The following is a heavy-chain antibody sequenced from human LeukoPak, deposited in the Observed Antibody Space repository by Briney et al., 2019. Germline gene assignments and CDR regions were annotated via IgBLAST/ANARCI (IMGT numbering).Heavy chain of an antibody. CDR1: GFTFSSYA. D-gene: IGHD2-8*02. Sequence: GGSLRLSCAASGFTFSSYAMSWVRQAPGKGLEWVSAISGSGGSTYYADSVRGRFTISRDNSKNTLFLQMNSLRAEDTAVYYCAKDTLGYCTGGVCSHFDYWGQGTLVTVSS. CDR3: AKDTLGYCTGGVCSHFDY. V-gene: IGHV3-23*01. J-gene: IGHJ4*02. CDR2: ISGSGGST.